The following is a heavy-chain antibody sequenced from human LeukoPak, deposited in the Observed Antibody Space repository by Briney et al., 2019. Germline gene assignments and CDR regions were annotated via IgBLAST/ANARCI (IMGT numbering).Heavy chain of an antibody. CDR1: GYSFTGYY. Sequence: GASVKVSCKASGYSFTGYYMHWVRQAPGQGLEWMGWINPNSGVTNYAQKFQDWVTMTRDTSISTAYMELSRLRSDDTAVYYCAREAGGDYWGQGTLVTVSS. V-gene: IGHV1-2*04. J-gene: IGHJ4*02. CDR2: INPNSGVT. D-gene: IGHD1-26*01. CDR3: AREAGGDY.